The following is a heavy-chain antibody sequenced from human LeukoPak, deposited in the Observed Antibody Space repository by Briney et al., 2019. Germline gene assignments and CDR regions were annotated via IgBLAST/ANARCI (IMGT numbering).Heavy chain of an antibody. D-gene: IGHD2-2*02. CDR3: ARGSASWCCSSTSCYTSVAECYYGMDV. Sequence: PSETLSLTCTVSGGSISSGDYYWSWIRQPPGKGLEWIGYIYYSGSTYYNPSLKSRVTISVDTSKNQFSLKLSSVTAADTAVYYCARGSASWCCSSTSCYTSVAECYYGMDVWGQGTTVTVSS. J-gene: IGHJ6*02. V-gene: IGHV4-30-4*01. CDR2: IYYSGST. CDR1: GGSISSGDYY.